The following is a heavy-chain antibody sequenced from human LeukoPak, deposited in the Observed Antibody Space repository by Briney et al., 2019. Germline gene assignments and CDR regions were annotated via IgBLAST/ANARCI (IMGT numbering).Heavy chain of an antibody. CDR1: GYNFFNSG. D-gene: IGHD2-2*03. V-gene: IGHV1-18*01. J-gene: IGHJ5*02. CDR2: VSTYTGNT. Sequence: ASVKVSCKASGYNFFNSGINWVRQAPGQGPEWIGWVSTYTGNTNYAEKLQGRVTMTTDISTDTAYMELRSLISDDTAVYYCGRDEDIPTYPNWIDTSGQGTLVTVSS. CDR3: GRDEDIPTYPNWIDT.